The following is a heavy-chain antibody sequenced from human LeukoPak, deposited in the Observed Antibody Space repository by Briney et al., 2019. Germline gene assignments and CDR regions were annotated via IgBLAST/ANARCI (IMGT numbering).Heavy chain of an antibody. J-gene: IGHJ4*02. CDR2: LSGSGAGT. D-gene: IGHD2-15*01. CDR3: AKNPREYCGGGNCYVGD. V-gene: IGHV3-23*01. CDR1: GFTFSDYA. Sequence: GGFLRLSCAASGFTFSDYALGWVRQAPGRGLEWVATLSGSGAGTYYSDSVQGRFTISRDNSKRTLFLQMNSLRAEDTAFYYCAKNPREYCGGGNCYVGDWGQGTLVTVSS.